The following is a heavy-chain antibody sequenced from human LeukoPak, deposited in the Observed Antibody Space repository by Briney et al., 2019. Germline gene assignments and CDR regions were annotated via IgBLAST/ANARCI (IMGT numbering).Heavy chain of an antibody. D-gene: IGHD1-1*01. CDR3: TRGKNWFDY. Sequence: GGPLRLSCAASEFAFSNYWMNWVRQAPGKGLEWVSRINSDGSSISYADSVKGRFTISRDNAKNTLYLQMNSLRPEDTAVYYCTRGKNWFDYWGRGTLVTVSS. CDR1: EFAFSNYW. V-gene: IGHV3-74*01. J-gene: IGHJ4*02. CDR2: INSDGSSI.